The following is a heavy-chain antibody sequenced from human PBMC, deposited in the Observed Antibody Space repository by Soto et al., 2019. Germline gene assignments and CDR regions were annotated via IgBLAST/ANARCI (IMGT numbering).Heavy chain of an antibody. J-gene: IGHJ6*02. CDR3: ARDLQFPGIANGMDV. CDR2: ISYDGSNK. D-gene: IGHD2-21*01. V-gene: IGHV3-30-3*01. CDR1: GFTFSSYA. Sequence: VGSLRLSCAASGFTFSSYAMHWVRQAPGKGLEWVAVISYDGSNKYYADSVKGRFTISRDNSKNTLYLQMNSLRAEDTAVYYCARDLQFPGIANGMDVWGQGTTVTVSS.